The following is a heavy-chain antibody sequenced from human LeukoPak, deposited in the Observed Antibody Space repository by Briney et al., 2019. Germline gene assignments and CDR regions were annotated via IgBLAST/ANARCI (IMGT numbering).Heavy chain of an antibody. Sequence: GGSLRLSCAASGFTFSDYWMSWVRQTPEKGLEWVANIKQDGYEQYYVDSVKGRFTISRDNAKNSLYLQMNSLRADDTAVYYCARGSLITGIDYWGQGALVTVSS. D-gene: IGHD1-20*01. CDR2: IKQDGYEQ. V-gene: IGHV3-7*01. CDR1: GFTFSDYW. CDR3: ARGSLITGIDY. J-gene: IGHJ4*02.